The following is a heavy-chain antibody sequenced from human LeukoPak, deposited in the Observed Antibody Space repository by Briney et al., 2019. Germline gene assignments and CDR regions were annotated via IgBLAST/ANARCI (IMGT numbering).Heavy chain of an antibody. CDR3: ARGGGYCSGGSCYEFDY. D-gene: IGHD2-15*01. CDR2: ISAYNGDT. CDR1: GYTFSSFG. Sequence: ASVKVSCKASGYTFSSFGISWVRQAPGHGLEWMGWISAYNGDTNYAQKLQGRVTMTTDTSTNTAYMELRSLRSDDTAVYYCARGGGYCSGGSCYEFDYWGQGTLVTVSS. V-gene: IGHV1-18*01. J-gene: IGHJ4*02.